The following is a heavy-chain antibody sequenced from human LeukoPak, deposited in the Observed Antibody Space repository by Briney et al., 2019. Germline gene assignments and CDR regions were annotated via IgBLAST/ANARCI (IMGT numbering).Heavy chain of an antibody. V-gene: IGHV1-18*01. CDR2: ISAYNGNT. Sequence: VKVSCKASGYTFTNYDINWVRQAPGQGLEWMGGISAYNGNTNYAQRFQGRVTMTTDTSTGTAYMELTNLRSDDTAMYYCARLTMALLWFGELLWFDPWGQGTLVTVSS. D-gene: IGHD3-10*01. CDR1: GYTFTNYD. J-gene: IGHJ5*02. CDR3: ARLTMALLWFGELLWFDP.